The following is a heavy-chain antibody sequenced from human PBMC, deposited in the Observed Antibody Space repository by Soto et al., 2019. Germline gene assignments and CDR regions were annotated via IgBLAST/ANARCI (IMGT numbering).Heavy chain of an antibody. V-gene: IGHV5-51*01. CDR3: ARHRAVAGMPDYYYDMDV. Sequence: HGESLKISCKGSGYSFTIYWIAWVRQMPGKGLEWMGIIYPTNSDSKYSPSFQGQVTISADKSISTAYLQWSGLKASDTAMYYCARHRAVAGMPDYYYDMDVWGQGTTVTVSS. CDR1: GYSFTIYW. D-gene: IGHD6-19*01. J-gene: IGHJ6*02. CDR2: IYPTNSDS.